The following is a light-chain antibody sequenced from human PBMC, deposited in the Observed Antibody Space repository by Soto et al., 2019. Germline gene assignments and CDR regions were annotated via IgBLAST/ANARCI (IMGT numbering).Light chain of an antibody. J-gene: IGLJ3*02. V-gene: IGLV1-44*01. CDR1: SSNIGSNT. CDR2: SNN. CDR3: AAWDDSLNGWV. Sequence: QSVLTQPPSASGTPGQRVTISCSGSSSNIGSNTVNWYQQLPGTAPKLLIYSNNQRPSGVPARFSGSKSGTSASLAISGLQSEDEADYYCAAWDDSLNGWVFGGGTQVTVL.